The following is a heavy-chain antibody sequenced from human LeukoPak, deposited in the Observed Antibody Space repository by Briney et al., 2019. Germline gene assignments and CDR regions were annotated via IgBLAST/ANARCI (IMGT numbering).Heavy chain of an antibody. CDR3: ARAPVATPSEFDY. D-gene: IGHD5-12*01. Sequence: SETLSLTCTVSGDSISSGGYYWSWIRQHPGKGLEWIVYISYSGNTYYNPSLKSRAAISVDTPKNQFSLKLSSTTAADTAVYYCARAPVATPSEFDYWGQGTLVTVSS. J-gene: IGHJ4*02. CDR1: GDSISSGGYY. V-gene: IGHV4-31*03. CDR2: ISYSGNT.